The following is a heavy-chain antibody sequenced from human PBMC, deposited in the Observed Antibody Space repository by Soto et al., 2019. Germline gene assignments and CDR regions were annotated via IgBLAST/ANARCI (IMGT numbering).Heavy chain of an antibody. J-gene: IGHJ4*02. CDR3: ARLHMAYLRPGDDY. CDR1: GFTFSDYY. CDR2: ISSSGHTI. Sequence: QVQLVESGGGLVKPGGSLRLSCAASGFTFSDYYMTWIRQAPGKGLQWVSSISSSGHTIDYADSVKGRFTISRDNANNSLFLRVNNLRAEDTAVYYCARLHMAYLRPGDDYWGQGTLVTVSS. V-gene: IGHV3-11*01. D-gene: IGHD5-12*01.